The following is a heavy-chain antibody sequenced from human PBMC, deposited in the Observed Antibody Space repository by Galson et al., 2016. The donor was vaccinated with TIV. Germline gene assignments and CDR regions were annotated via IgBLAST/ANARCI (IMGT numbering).Heavy chain of an antibody. D-gene: IGHD2-21*02. J-gene: IGHJ6*02. CDR1: GFTFSSYT. Sequence: SLRLSCAASGFTFSSYTMHWVRQAPGKGLEWMALIWYDGSKKYYTDSVKGRFTISRDNSKNTLYLQMDSLRPEDTAMYYCAKDRGCGGDCPHYYGMDVWGQGTTVTVSS. CDR3: AKDRGCGGDCPHYYGMDV. CDR2: IWYDGSKK. V-gene: IGHV3-30*02.